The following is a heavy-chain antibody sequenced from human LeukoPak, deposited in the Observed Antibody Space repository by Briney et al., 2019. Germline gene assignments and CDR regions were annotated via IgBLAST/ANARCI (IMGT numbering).Heavy chain of an antibody. CDR1: GFTFSSYA. CDR2: ISGSGGST. CDR3: VKGLTNYCSSTSCYSDYYYGMDV. V-gene: IGHV3-23*01. D-gene: IGHD2-2*01. J-gene: IGHJ6*02. Sequence: GGSLRLSCAASGFTFSSYAMSWVRQAPGKGLEWVSAISGSGGSTYYADSVKGRFTISRDNSKNTLYLQMNSLRAEDTAVYYCVKGLTNYCSSTSCYSDYYYGMDVWGQGTTVTVSS.